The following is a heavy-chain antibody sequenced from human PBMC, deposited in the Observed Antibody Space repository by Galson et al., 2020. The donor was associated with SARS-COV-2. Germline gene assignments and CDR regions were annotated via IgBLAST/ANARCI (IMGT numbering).Heavy chain of an antibody. CDR1: GFTLNNSW. V-gene: IGHV3-74*01. CDR2: ISPDGYT. J-gene: IGHJ4*02. CDR3: TRGTTNWKGVDY. Sequence: GESLKISCAASGFTLNNSWMHWVRQGPGKGLMWVSRISPDGYTAYVDSVKGRFTISRDNAKNTLYLQVSSLRAEDTAVYYCTRGTTNWKGVDYWGPGTLVTVSS. D-gene: IGHD1-1*01.